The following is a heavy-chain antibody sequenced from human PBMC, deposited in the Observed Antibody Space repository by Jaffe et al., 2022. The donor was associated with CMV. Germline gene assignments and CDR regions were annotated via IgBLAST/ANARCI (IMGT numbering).Heavy chain of an antibody. D-gene: IGHD3-10*01. CDR2: INHSGST. V-gene: IGHV4-34*01. Sequence: QVQLQQWGAGLLKPSETLSLTCAVYGGSFSGYYWSWIRQPPGKGLEWIGEINHSGSTNYNPSLKSRVTISVDTSKNQFSLKLSSVTAADTAVYYCARERRITMVRGAPSLFDPWGQGTLVTVSS. CDR1: GGSFSGYY. J-gene: IGHJ5*02. CDR3: ARERRITMVRGAPSLFDP.